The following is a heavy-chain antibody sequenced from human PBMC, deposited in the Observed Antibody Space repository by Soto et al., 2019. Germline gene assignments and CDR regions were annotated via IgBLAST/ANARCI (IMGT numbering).Heavy chain of an antibody. CDR2: IKSKTDGGTT. CDR3: TTDVTGIAVAGTDY. D-gene: IGHD6-19*01. V-gene: IGHV3-15*01. J-gene: IGHJ4*02. Sequence: GSLRLSCAASGFTFSNAWMSWVRQAPGKGLEWVGRIKSKTDGGTTDYAAPVKGRFTISRDDSKNTLYLQMNSLKTEDTAVYYCTTDVTGIAVAGTDYWGQGTLVTVSS. CDR1: GFTFSNAW.